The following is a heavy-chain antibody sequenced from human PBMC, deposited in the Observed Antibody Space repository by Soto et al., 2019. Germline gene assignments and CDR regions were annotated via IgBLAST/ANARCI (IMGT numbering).Heavy chain of an antibody. CDR2: IIPYYNTL. CDR3: ASGASRWYPYFFDS. D-gene: IGHD6-13*01. CDR1: EGTFNSYA. V-gene: IGHV1-69*01. J-gene: IGHJ4*02. Sequence: QAQVAQSGAEVRKPGSSVKLSCKASEGTFNSYAIAWVRQAPRQGLEWMGGIIPYYNTLNYAQKFQDRVTITADDSTNTVYMELSSLRSDDTAVYFCASGASRWYPYFFDSWAQGTLVTVSS.